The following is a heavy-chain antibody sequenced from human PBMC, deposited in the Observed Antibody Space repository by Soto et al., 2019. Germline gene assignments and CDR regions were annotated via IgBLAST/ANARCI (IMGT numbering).Heavy chain of an antibody. CDR3: ARGLVVLVPAATNYYYGMDV. Sequence: QVQLQESGPGLVKPSETLSLTCTVSGGSISSYYWSWIRQPPGKGLEWIGYIYYSGSTNYNPSLKSRVTISVDTSKNQFSLKLSSVTAADTAVYYCARGLVVLVPAATNYYYGMDVWGQGTTVTVSS. CDR1: GGSISSYY. D-gene: IGHD2-2*01. J-gene: IGHJ6*02. V-gene: IGHV4-59*01. CDR2: IYYSGST.